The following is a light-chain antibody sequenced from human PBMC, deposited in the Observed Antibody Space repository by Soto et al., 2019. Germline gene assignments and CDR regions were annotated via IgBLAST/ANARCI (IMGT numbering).Light chain of an antibody. V-gene: IGKV4-1*01. CDR1: QSVLYSSNNKNY. CDR2: WAS. J-gene: IGKJ1*01. Sequence: DIVMTQSPDSLDVSLGERATINCKSSQSVLYSSNNKNYLAWYQQKPGQPPKLLIYWASTRESGVPDRFSGSGSGTDFTLTISSLQAEDVAVYYCQQYYSTLWTFGQGTKVELK. CDR3: QQYYSTLWT.